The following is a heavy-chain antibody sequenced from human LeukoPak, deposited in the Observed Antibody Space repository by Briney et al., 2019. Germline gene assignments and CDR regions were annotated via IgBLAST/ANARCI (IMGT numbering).Heavy chain of an antibody. CDR1: GFTFSSYG. Sequence: PGGSLRLSCAASGFTFSSYGMHWVRQAPGKGLEWVAVISYDGSNKYYADSVKGRFTISRDNSKNTLYLQMNSLRAEDTAVYYCATILVGAVFWGQGTLVTVSS. CDR3: ATILVGAVF. CDR2: ISYDGSNK. J-gene: IGHJ4*02. D-gene: IGHD1-26*01. V-gene: IGHV3-30*03.